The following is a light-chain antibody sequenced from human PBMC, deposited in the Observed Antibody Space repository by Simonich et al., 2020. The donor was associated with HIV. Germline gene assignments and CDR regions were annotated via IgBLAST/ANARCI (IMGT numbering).Light chain of an antibody. CDR1: SSNLGSNT. J-gene: IGLJ3*02. CDR2: SNN. V-gene: IGLV1-44*01. CDR3: ATWDESLNGPV. Sequence: QSVLTQPPSASGTPGQRVTISCSGSSSNLGSNTVTWYQQLPGTAPKLLIHSNNQRPSGVPDRYSASKSGTSASLAISGLQAEDEADHYCATWDESLNGPVFGGGTKLTVL.